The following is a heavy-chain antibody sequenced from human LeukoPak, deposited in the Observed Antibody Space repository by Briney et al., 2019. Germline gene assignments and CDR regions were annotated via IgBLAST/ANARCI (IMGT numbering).Heavy chain of an antibody. CDR1: GGSISSSSYY. D-gene: IGHD3-10*01. CDR3: ARPGWFDP. J-gene: IGHJ5*02. Sequence: PSETLSLTCTVSGGSISSSSYYWGWIRQPPGKGLEWIGSIYYSGSTYYNPSLKSRVTISGATSKSQLSLRLSSVTAADTAVYYCARPGWFDPWGQGTLVTVSS. CDR2: IYYSGST. V-gene: IGHV4-39*01.